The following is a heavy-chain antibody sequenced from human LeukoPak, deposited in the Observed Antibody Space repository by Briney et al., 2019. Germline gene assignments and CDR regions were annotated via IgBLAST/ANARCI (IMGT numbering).Heavy chain of an antibody. D-gene: IGHD6-19*01. Sequence: PGGSLRPSCAAAGFTFSSYGKPSVRQAPGQGGGWVAFIRYDGSNKYYADSVKGRFTISRDNSKNTLYLQMNSLRAEDTAVYYCATIREYSSADYWGQGTLVTVSS. CDR3: ATIREYSSADY. CDR1: GFTFSSYG. J-gene: IGHJ4*02. CDR2: IRYDGSNK. V-gene: IGHV3-30*02.